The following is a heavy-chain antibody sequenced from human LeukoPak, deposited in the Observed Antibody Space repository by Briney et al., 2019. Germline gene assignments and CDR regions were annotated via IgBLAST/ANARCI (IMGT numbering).Heavy chain of an antibody. CDR1: GYSFTIYG. CDR3: ARDFCSSTSCYFDS. CDR2: ISAFNGNT. J-gene: IGHJ4*02. Sequence: ASVKVSCKASGYSFTIYGITWVRQAPGQGLEWMGWISAFNGNTNYAQKLQGRVTMTTDTSTSTAYMELRSLRSDDAAVYYCARDFCSSTSCYFDSWGQGTLVTVSS. D-gene: IGHD2-2*01. V-gene: IGHV1-18*01.